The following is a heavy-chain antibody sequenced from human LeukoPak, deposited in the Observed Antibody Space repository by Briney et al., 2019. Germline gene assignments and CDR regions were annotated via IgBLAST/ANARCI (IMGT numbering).Heavy chain of an antibody. Sequence: GGSLRLSCEGSGFTFSSYAMTWVRQAPGKGLEWVSGIIGLSGNTYYADSVKGRFTTSRDISKSTLYLQMNSLRVEDTAQYYCAKDKIVGDGRWDFDHWGRGTLVTVSS. CDR1: GFTFSSYA. J-gene: IGHJ5*02. V-gene: IGHV3-23*01. D-gene: IGHD3-16*01. CDR3: AKDKIVGDGRWDFDH. CDR2: IIGLSGNT.